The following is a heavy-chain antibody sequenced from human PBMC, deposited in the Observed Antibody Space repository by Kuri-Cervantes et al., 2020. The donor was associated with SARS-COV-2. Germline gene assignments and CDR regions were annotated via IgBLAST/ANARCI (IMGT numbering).Heavy chain of an antibody. CDR1: GYSISSGYY. CDR3: ARSFLSSSDAFDI. Sequence: PSAVSGYSISSGYYWGWIRQPPGKGLEWIGSIYHSGSTYYNPSLKSRVTISVDTSKNQFSLKLSSVTAADTAVYYCARSFLSSSDAFDIWGQGTMVTVSS. V-gene: IGHV4-38-2*01. J-gene: IGHJ3*02. D-gene: IGHD6-6*01. CDR2: IYHSGST.